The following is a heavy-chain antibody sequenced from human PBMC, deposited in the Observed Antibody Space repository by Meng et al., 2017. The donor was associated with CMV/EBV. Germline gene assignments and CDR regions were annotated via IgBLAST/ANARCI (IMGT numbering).Heavy chain of an antibody. CDR1: GFTFSSYG. V-gene: IGHV3-30*02. Sequence: GESLKISCAASGFTFSSYGMHWVRQAPGKGLEWVAFIRYDGSNKYYADSVKGRFTISRDNSKNTLYLQMNSLRAEDTAVYYCAREGKKGPAFDIWGQGTMVTVSS. J-gene: IGHJ3*02. CDR2: IRYDGSNK. CDR3: AREGKKGPAFDI.